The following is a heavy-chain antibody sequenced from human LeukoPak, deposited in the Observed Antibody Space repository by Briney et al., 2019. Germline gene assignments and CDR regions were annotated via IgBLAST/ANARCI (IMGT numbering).Heavy chain of an antibody. D-gene: IGHD3-22*01. CDR3: ARDRGDYYDSSGYDAFDI. CDR1: GFTFSSYW. Sequence: GGSLRLSCAASGFTFSSYWKHWVRQAPGKGLVWVSRINSDGSSTSYADSVKGRFTISRDNAKNTLYLQMNSLRAEDTAVYYCARDRGDYYDSSGYDAFDIWGQGTMVTVSS. CDR2: INSDGSST. J-gene: IGHJ3*02. V-gene: IGHV3-74*01.